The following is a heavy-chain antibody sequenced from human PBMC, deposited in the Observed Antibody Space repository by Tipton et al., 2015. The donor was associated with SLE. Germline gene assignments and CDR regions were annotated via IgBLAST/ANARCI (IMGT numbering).Heavy chain of an antibody. CDR1: GGSIASNKW. D-gene: IGHD7-27*01. V-gene: IGHV4-4*01. CDR3: ARGPNWGLDDAFDI. J-gene: IGHJ3*02. Sequence: TLSLTCGVSGGSIASNKWWTWVRQSPGKGLEWIGEISHSGDTDYNPSLKSRVTMSVDKSKNQFSLKLSSVTAADTAVYFCARGPNWGLDDAFDIWGQGTMVSVSS. CDR2: ISHSGDT.